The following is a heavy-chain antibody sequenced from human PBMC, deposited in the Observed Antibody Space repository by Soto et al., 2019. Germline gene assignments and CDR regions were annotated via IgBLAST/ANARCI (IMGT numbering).Heavy chain of an antibody. V-gene: IGHV4-31*03. CDR1: GGSISSGGYY. CDR3: ARPRGNYDSSGYLTFDAFDI. CDR2: IYYSGST. D-gene: IGHD3-22*01. J-gene: IGHJ3*02. Sequence: SETLSLTCTVSGGSISSGGYYWSWIRQHPGKGLEWIGYIYYSGSTYYNPSLKSRVTISVDTSKNQFSLKLSSVTAADTAVYYCARPRGNYDSSGYLTFDAFDIWGQGTMVT.